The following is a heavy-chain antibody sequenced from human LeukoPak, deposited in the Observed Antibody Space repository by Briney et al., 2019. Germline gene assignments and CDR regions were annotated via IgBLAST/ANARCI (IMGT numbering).Heavy chain of an antibody. J-gene: IGHJ3*02. CDR1: GGSISSYY. CDR2: IYTSGST. V-gene: IGHV4-4*07. D-gene: IGHD6-19*01. Sequence: SETLSLTCTVSGGSISSYYWSWIRQPAGKGLEWIGRIYTSGSTNYNPSLKSRVTMSVDTSKNQFSPKVTSVTAADTAVYYCARGSGSGWYHDAFDIWGQGTMVTVSS. CDR3: ARGSGSGWYHDAFDI.